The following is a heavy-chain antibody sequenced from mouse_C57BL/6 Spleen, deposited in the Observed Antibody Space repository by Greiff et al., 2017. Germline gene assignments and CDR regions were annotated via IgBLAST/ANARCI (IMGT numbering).Heavy chain of an antibody. CDR1: GYTFTSYW. V-gene: IGHV1-52*01. D-gene: IGHD3-2*02. CDR2: IDPSDSET. Sequence: QVQLQQPGAELVRPGSSVKLSCKASGYTFTSYWMHWVKQRPIQGLEWIGNIDPSDSETPYNQKFKDKATLTVDKSSSTSYMQLSILTSEDSAVYYCARGTAQATDYWGQGTTLTVSS. CDR3: ARGTAQATDY. J-gene: IGHJ2*01.